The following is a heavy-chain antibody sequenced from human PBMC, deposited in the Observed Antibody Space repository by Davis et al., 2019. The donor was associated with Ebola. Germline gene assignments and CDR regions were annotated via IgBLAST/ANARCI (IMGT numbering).Heavy chain of an antibody. J-gene: IGHJ6*02. CDR2: ISRGGGTT. V-gene: IGHV3-23*01. CDR1: GLTFSRYV. Sequence: GESLKISCAASGLTFSRYVLTWVRQAPGKGLEWVSVISRGGGTTFYADSVKGRFTISRDNSKNTLYLQMDSLRAEDTAVYYCGGYTINYYYGMDVWGQGTTVTVSS. CDR3: GGYTINYYYGMDV. D-gene: IGHD5-18*01.